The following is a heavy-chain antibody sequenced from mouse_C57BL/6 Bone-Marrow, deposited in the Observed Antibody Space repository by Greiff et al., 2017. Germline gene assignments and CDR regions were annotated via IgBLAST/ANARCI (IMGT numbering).Heavy chain of an antibody. D-gene: IGHD2-2*01. CDR1: GYTFTSYW. Sequence: QVQLQQPGAELVMPGASVKLSCKASGYTFTSYWMHWVKQRPGQGLEWIGEIDPSDSYTNYNQKFKGKSTLTVDKSSSTADMQLSSLTSEDSAVYYCARKGMVTTVFWYFDVWGTGTTVTVSS. J-gene: IGHJ1*03. CDR2: IDPSDSYT. V-gene: IGHV1-69*01. CDR3: ARKGMVTTVFWYFDV.